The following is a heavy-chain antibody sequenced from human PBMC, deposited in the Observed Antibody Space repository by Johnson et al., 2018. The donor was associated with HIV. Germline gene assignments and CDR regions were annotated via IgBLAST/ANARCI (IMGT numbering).Heavy chain of an antibody. J-gene: IGHJ3*02. Sequence: MLLVESGGRVVRPGESLRLSCAASGFTFDDYGMSWVRQAPGKGLEWVSGIHWNGGSTGYADSVMGRFTISRDKAKNSLYLQRNSLRAEDTALYYCARDAYNSDACDIWGQGTMVTVSS. D-gene: IGHD5-24*01. CDR3: ARDAYNSDACDI. CDR1: GFTFDDYG. CDR2: IHWNGGST. V-gene: IGHV3-20*04.